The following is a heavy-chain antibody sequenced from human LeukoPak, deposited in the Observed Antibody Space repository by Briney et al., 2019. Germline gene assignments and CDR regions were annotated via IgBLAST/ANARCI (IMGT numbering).Heavy chain of an antibody. Sequence: SETLSLTCTVSGGSISSYYWSWIRQPAGKGLGWIGRIYTSGSTNYNPSLKSRVTMSVDTSKNQFSLKLSSVTAADTAVYYCARDRTYDFWKGNGMDVWSQGTTVTVSS. CDR3: ARDRTYDFWKGNGMDV. V-gene: IGHV4-4*07. J-gene: IGHJ6*02. D-gene: IGHD3-3*01. CDR2: IYTSGST. CDR1: GGSISSYY.